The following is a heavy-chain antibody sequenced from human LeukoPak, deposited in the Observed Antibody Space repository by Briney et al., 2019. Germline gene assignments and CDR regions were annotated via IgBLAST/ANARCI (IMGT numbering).Heavy chain of an antibody. V-gene: IGHV1-8*01. CDR2: INTNNGNT. CDR3: AREVAAIPLFNY. CDR1: GYTFTSYD. D-gene: IGHD5-12*01. J-gene: IGHJ4*02. Sequence: ASVKVSCKASGYTFTSYDINWVRQAAGQGLEWMGWINTNNGNTGYAQKFQGRVTMTRNTSISTVYMELSSLRSEDTAVYYCAREVAAIPLFNYWGQGTLVTVSS.